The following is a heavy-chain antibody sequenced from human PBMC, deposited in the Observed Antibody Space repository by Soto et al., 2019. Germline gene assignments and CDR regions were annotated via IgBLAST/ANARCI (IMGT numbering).Heavy chain of an antibody. CDR2: ICYDGGIK. V-gene: IGHV3-30*18. Sequence: QMQLVESGGGVVQPGTSLRVSCAASGFTFSHYGIHWVRQAPGKGLEWVAVICYDGGIKLYADSVRDRFAISRDNSKDTLYLQMNTLGPDDTAVYYCAKLPWGFNYYDRSEYRATDNDAFDIWGQGTMVTVSS. D-gene: IGHD3-22*01. CDR1: GFTFSHYG. J-gene: IGHJ3*02. CDR3: AKLPWGFNYYDRSEYRATDNDAFDI.